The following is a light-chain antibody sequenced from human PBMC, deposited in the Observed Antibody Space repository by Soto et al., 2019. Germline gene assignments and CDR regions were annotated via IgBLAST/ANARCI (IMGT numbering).Light chain of an antibody. V-gene: IGLV2-14*01. CDR3: SSYATGGSYV. J-gene: IGLJ1*01. Sequence: QSALTQPASVSGSPGQSIAISCTGTSSDVGGYNSVSWYQQHPGKAPKLLFYDVSNRPSGVSNRFSGSKSGNTASLTISGLQAEDEADYYCSSYATGGSYVFGTGTKVTVL. CDR2: DVS. CDR1: SSDVGGYNS.